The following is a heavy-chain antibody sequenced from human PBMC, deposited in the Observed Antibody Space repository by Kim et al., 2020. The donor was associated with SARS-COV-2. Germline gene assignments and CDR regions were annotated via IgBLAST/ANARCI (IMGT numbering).Heavy chain of an antibody. CDR1: GFTFSSYA. V-gene: IGHV3-23*01. Sequence: GGSLRLSCAASGFTFSSYAMSWVRQAPGKGLEWVSAISGSGGSTYYADSVKGRFTISRDNSKNTLYLQMNSLRAEDTAVYYCAKEEKYYDYVWGSYRYQFDYWGQGTLVTVSS. CDR2: ISGSGGST. CDR3: AKEEKYYDYVWGSYRYQFDY. J-gene: IGHJ4*02. D-gene: IGHD3-16*02.